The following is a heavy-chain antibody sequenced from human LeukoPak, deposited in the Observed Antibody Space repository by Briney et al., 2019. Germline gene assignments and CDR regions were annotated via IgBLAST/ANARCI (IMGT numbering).Heavy chain of an antibody. CDR2: ISGSGGST. D-gene: IGHD6-13*01. CDR1: GFTFSSYA. J-gene: IGHJ4*02. Sequence: SGGSLRLSCAASGFTFSSYAMSWVRQAPGKGLEWVSAISGSGGSTYYADSVKGRFTISRDNSKNTLYLQMNSLRAKDTAVYYCAKDSIAAAFYYFDYWGQGTLVTVSS. V-gene: IGHV3-23*01. CDR3: AKDSIAAAFYYFDY.